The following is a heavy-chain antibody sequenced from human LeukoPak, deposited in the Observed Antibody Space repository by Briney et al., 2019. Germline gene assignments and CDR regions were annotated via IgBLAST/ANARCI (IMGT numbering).Heavy chain of an antibody. CDR3: ARVSYGSGSYLEY. V-gene: IGHV3-23*01. D-gene: IGHD3-10*01. CDR2: TSGSGSST. CDR1: GFTFSSYA. Sequence: GGSLRLSCAASGFTFSSYAMNWVRQAPGKGLEWVSGTSGSGSSTYYADSVKGRFTISRDNSKNTLYLQMNSLRAEDTAVYYCARVSYGSGSYLEYWGQGTLVTVSS. J-gene: IGHJ4*02.